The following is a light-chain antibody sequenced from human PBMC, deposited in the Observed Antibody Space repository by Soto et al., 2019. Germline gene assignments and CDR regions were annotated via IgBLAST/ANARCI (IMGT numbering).Light chain of an antibody. J-gene: IGKJ1*01. Sequence: IVLTQSPATLSVSPGERATLSCRASQSVGRSLAWYQQKPGQAPRLLIYDASSRATGIPDRFSGGGSGTDFTLTISRLEPEDFAVYYCQQYGNSPQTFGQGTKVDIK. CDR2: DAS. V-gene: IGKV3-20*01. CDR1: QSVGRS. CDR3: QQYGNSPQT.